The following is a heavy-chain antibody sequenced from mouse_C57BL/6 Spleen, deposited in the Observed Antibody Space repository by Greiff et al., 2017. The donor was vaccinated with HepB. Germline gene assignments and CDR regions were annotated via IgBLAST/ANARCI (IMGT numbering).Heavy chain of an antibody. V-gene: IGHV1-22*01. CDR3: ARSGGNYYFDY. CDR2: INPNNGGT. CDR1: GYTFTDYN. D-gene: IGHD2-1*01. Sequence: EVMLVESGPELVKPGASVKMSCKASGYTFTDYNMHWVKQSHGKSLEWIGYINPNNGGTSYNQKFKGKATLTVNKSSSTASMELRSLTSEDSAVFYCARSGGNYYFDYWGQGTTLTVSS. J-gene: IGHJ2*01.